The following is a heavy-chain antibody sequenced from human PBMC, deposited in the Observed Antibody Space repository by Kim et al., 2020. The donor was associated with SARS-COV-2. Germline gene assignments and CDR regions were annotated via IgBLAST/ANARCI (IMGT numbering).Heavy chain of an antibody. V-gene: IGHV3-48*03. CDR2: MRSGAGTI. Sequence: GGSLRLSCAASGFTFSIYEMIWVRQAPGKGLDWVSYMRSGAGTIYYADSVKGRFTISRDNAKNSLYLQMNSLRADDTAVYYCARVRSDYVSPYYYYMDVWGKGTTVTVSS. J-gene: IGHJ6*03. CDR1: GFTFSIYE. D-gene: IGHD4-17*01. CDR3: ARVRSDYVSPYYYYMDV.